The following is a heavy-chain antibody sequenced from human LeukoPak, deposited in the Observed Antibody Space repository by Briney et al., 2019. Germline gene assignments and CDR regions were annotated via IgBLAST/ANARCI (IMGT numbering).Heavy chain of an antibody. D-gene: IGHD3-22*01. J-gene: IGHJ4*02. CDR2: INQDGSET. Sequence: GGSLRLSCAASGFTFSDYYMSWIRQAPGKGPEWVANINQDGSETYYVDSVKGRFTISRDNAENSLYLQMTSLRGEDTAVYYCARETFSYDNSGYLGYWGQGTLVTVSS. V-gene: IGHV3-7*01. CDR3: ARETFSYDNSGYLGY. CDR1: GFTFSDYY.